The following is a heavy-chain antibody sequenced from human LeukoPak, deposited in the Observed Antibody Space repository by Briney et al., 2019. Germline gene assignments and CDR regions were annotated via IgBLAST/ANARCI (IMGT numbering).Heavy chain of an antibody. CDR1: GYSFINNR. V-gene: IGHV5-51*01. D-gene: IGHD5-24*01. CDR3: ARRGTNRDGYNYDWFDL. J-gene: IGHJ5*02. Sequence: GESLKISCKGSGYSFINNRIAWVRQTPGKGLEWMGIVHPSDSDTRYTPSFQGQVTISVDKSISTAYVQWSSLQASDTAMYYCARRGTNRDGYNYDWFDLWGQGTQVTVSS. CDR2: VHPSDSDT.